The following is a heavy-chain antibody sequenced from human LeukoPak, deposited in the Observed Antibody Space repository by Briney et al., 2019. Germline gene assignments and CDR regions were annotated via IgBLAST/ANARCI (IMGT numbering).Heavy chain of an antibody. Sequence: PGGSLRLSCAASGFTFSSYGMHWVRQAPGKGLEWVAFIRYDGSNKYYADSVKGRFTISRDNSKNTVYLQMNSLTIDDTAVYYCAKVSAGDWGYSGYDFNAFDMWGQGTMVTVSS. CDR2: IRYDGSNK. V-gene: IGHV3-30*02. J-gene: IGHJ3*02. CDR3: AKVSAGDWGYSGYDFNAFDM. D-gene: IGHD5-12*01. CDR1: GFTFSSYG.